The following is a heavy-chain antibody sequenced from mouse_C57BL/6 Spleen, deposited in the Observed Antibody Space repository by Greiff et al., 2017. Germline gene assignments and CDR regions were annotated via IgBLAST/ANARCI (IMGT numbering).Heavy chain of an antibody. J-gene: IGHJ2*01. D-gene: IGHD4-1*01. CDR1: GFSLTSYG. V-gene: IGHV2-6-1*01. Sequence: VQLKQSGPGLVAPSQSLSITCTVSGFSLTSYGVHWVRQPPGKGLEWLVVIWSDGSTTYNSALKSRLSISKDNSKSQVFLKMNSLQTDDTAMYYCARHSGTGYYFDYGGQGTTLTVSS. CDR2: IWSDGST. CDR3: ARHSGTGYYFDY.